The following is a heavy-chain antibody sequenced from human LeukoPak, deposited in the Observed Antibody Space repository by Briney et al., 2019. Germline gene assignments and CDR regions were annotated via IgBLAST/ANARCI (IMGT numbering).Heavy chain of an antibody. CDR2: INQDGSEK. Sequence: GGSLRLSCAASGFNFRNYWMTWVRQAPGKGLEWVANINQDGSEKYYVDSVKGRFTISRDNAENLLYLQMNSLRAEDTAVYYCARELGYCSSSSCYTSLDAFDIWGQGTTVTVSS. V-gene: IGHV3-7*01. CDR3: ARELGYCSSSSCYTSLDAFDI. D-gene: IGHD2-2*02. J-gene: IGHJ3*02. CDR1: GFNFRNYW.